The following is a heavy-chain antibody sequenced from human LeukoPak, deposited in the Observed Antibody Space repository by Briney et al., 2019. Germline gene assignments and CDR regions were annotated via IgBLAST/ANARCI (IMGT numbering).Heavy chain of an antibody. CDR3: ARVTNGGYDSGNFDY. J-gene: IGHJ4*02. D-gene: IGHD5-12*01. CDR1: GFTFSSYA. V-gene: IGHV3-21*01. Sequence: WGSLRLSCAASGFTFSSYAMSWVRQAPGKGLEWVSFISTSSSYIYYADSVKGRFTISRDNAKNSLYLQMNSLRAEDTAVYYCARVTNGGYDSGNFDYWGQGTLVTVSS. CDR2: ISTSSSYI.